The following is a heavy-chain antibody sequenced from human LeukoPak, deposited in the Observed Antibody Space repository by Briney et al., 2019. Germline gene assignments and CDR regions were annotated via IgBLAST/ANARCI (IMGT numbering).Heavy chain of an antibody. Sequence: PGGSLRLSCAASEFSVSANYMRWVRQAPGKGLEWVSAISDSGGSTYYADSVKGRFTISRDNSKNTVYLQMNSLRAEDTAVYYCAKGATVTTLFDSWGQGTLVTVSS. CDR1: EFSVSANY. D-gene: IGHD4-17*01. CDR2: ISDSGGST. V-gene: IGHV3-23*01. J-gene: IGHJ4*02. CDR3: AKGATVTTLFDS.